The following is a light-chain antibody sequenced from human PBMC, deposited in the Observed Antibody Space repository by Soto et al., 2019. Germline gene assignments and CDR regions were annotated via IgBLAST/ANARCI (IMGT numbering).Light chain of an antibody. J-gene: IGLJ3*02. CDR2: GNS. V-gene: IGLV1-40*01. CDR1: SSNIGAGYD. CDR3: QSYDSSLNGWV. Sequence: QSVLTQPPSVSGAPGQRVTISCTESSSNIGAGYDVHWYQQLPGTAPKLLIYGNSNRPSGVPDRFSGSKSGTSASLAITGLQAEDEADYYCQSYDSSLNGWVFGGGTRSPS.